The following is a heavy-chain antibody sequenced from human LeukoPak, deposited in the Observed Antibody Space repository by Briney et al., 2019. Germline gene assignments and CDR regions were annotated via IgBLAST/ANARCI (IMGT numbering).Heavy chain of an antibody. CDR1: GFTFSSYA. V-gene: IGHV3-30*04. CDR2: ISYDGSNK. CDR3: ARDVLLWFGEFDY. J-gene: IGHJ4*02. D-gene: IGHD3-10*01. Sequence: GSLRLSCAASGFTFSSYAMHWVRQAPGKGLEWVAVISYDGSNKYYADSVKGRFTISRDNSNNTLYLQMNSLRAEGTAVYYCARDVLLWFGEFDYWGQGTLVTVSS.